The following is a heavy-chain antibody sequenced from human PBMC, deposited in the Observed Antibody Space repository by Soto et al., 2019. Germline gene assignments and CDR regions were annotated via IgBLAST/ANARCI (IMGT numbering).Heavy chain of an antibody. Sequence: HVQLVQSGAEVNKPGSSVKVSCKASGSTLSNYAITWVRQAPGQGREWMGGIIPLSGTAKYAQKFQGRVSITADDSTITAYMELSSLCAEDTSVYYCARAGFGGSYYAGWGQGTLVTVSS. D-gene: IGHD1-26*01. V-gene: IGHV1-69*01. CDR3: ARAGFGGSYYAG. J-gene: IGHJ4*02. CDR2: IIPLSGTA. CDR1: GSTLSNYA.